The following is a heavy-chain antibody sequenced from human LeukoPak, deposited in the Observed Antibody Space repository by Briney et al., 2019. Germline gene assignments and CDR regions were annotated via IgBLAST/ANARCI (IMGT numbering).Heavy chain of an antibody. J-gene: IGHJ4*02. CDR1: GFIFKNAW. D-gene: IGHD2/OR15-2a*01. CDR2: AVQTNSGGIT. V-gene: IGHV3-15*04. CDR3: ATGFTSSAHDGY. Sequence: GGSLRLSCVGSGFIFKNAWMTWVRQAPGKGLEWVGRAVQTNSGGITEYAAPVKGRFTISRDDSTSTLYLQMSSLKTEDTGVYYCATGFTSSAHDGYWGQGTLVTVSA.